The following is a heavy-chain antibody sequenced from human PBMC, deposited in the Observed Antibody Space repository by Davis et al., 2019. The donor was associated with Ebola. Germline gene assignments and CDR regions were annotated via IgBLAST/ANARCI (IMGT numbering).Heavy chain of an antibody. V-gene: IGHV5-51*01. D-gene: IGHD2-2*01. Sequence: GESLKISCKGSGYGFTSYWIGWVRQMPGKGLEWMGFIFPDDSDATYSPSFQGQVTFSVDKSIRTAYLHWNSLKASDTATYYCARQGTTSWDSWGQGTLVTVSS. CDR1: GYGFTSYW. CDR2: IFPDDSDA. J-gene: IGHJ4*02. CDR3: ARQGTTSWDS.